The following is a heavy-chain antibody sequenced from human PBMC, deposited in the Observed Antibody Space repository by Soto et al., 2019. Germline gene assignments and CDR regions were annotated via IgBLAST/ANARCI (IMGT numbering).Heavy chain of an antibody. V-gene: IGHV4-59*08. D-gene: IGHD3-10*01. Sequence: SETLSLTRRVAGDCISSCYWSWIRQPPGKGLECIGYIHYSGSTNYNPSLKSRVTISVDTSKSQFSLKLSSVTAADTAVYYCATSVRGGYYYYTDVWGEGTTVTVSS. CDR3: ATSVRGGYYYYTDV. CDR1: GDCISSCY. J-gene: IGHJ6*03. CDR2: IHYSGST.